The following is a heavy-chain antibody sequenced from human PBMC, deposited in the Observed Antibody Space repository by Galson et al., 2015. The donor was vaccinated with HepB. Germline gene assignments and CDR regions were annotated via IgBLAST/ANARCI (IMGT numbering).Heavy chain of an antibody. D-gene: IGHD3-22*01. CDR2: ISWNSGSI. V-gene: IGHV3-9*01. Sequence: SVRLSCAASGFTFDDYAMHWVRQAPGKGLEWVSGISWNSGSIGYADSVKGRFTISRDNAKNSLYLQMNSLRAEDTALYYCAKDAGPYYYDSSGYRYNWFDPWGQGTLVTVSS. J-gene: IGHJ5*02. CDR1: GFTFDDYA. CDR3: AKDAGPYYYDSSGYRYNWFDP.